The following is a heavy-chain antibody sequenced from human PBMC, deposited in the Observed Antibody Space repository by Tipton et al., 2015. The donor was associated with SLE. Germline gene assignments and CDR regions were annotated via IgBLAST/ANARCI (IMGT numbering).Heavy chain of an antibody. D-gene: IGHD3-10*01. CDR3: ARVRGRGYFQH. CDR2: IYYSGST. J-gene: IGHJ1*01. V-gene: IGHV4-59*01. CDR1: GGSISSYY. Sequence: TLSLTCTASGGSISSYYWSWIRQPPGKGLEWIGYIYYSGSTNYNPSLKSRVTISVDTSKNQFSLKLSSVTAADTAVYYCARVRGRGYFQHWGQGTLVTVSS.